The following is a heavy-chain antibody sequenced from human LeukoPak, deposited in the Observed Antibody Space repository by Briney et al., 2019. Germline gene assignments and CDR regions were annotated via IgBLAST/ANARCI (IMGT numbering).Heavy chain of an antibody. CDR1: GFTFSVYD. CDR2: ISSSGAST. CDR3: ARSVRRGYSYGYPDS. J-gene: IGHJ4*02. Sequence: PGGSLRLSCAASGFTFSVYDMNWVRQAPGKGLEYVSVISSSGASTYYTNSVKDRFTISRDNSKDTLYLQMGSLRAEDMAVYYCARSVRRGYSYGYPDSWGQGTLVTVSS. V-gene: IGHV3-64*01. D-gene: IGHD5-18*01.